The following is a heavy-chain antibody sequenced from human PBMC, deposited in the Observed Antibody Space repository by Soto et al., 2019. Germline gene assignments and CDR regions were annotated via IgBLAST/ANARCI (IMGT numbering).Heavy chain of an antibody. CDR2: IYHTGSS. J-gene: IGHJ5*02. D-gene: IGHD3-10*01. V-gene: IGHV4-34*08. CDR1: GGTFSGHY. Sequence: SETLSLTCAVYGGTFSGHYWTWIRQSPGKGLEWIGEIYHTGSSNYNRALRGRVTMSVDTSKNQFSLKLTSVTAADTAIYYCVKSKGEYYYGTGKSIWFDPWGQGTLVTVSS. CDR3: VKSKGEYYYGTGKSIWFDP.